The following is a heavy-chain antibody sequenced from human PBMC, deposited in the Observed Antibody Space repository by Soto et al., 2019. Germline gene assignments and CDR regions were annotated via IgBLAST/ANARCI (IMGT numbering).Heavy chain of an antibody. D-gene: IGHD2-2*01. J-gene: IGHJ4*02. CDR1: GYSISSGYY. Sequence: SETLSLTCAVSGYSISSGYYWGWIRQPPGKGLEWIGSVYHSGNTFYNPSLKSRVTISIDTSSNQFSLKLSSVAAADTAIFYCARVSYCSTTSCYSGDSYYFDYWGRGTLVTVSS. CDR3: ARVSYCSTTSCYSGDSYYFDY. CDR2: VYHSGNT. V-gene: IGHV4-38-2*01.